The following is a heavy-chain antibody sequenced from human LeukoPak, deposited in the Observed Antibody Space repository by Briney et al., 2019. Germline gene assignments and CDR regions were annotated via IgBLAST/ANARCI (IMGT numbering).Heavy chain of an antibody. CDR2: ISDDGRIK. Sequence: QSGGSLRLSCVASGFSFSRYDMHWVRQAPGKGLEWVAVISDDGRIKIYGDSVKSRLTISRDNSKNTLYLQMNSLRGEDTAVYYCATAAAETGSFRDNWFDPWGQGTLVTVSS. D-gene: IGHD3-9*01. J-gene: IGHJ5*02. CDR1: GFSFSRYD. CDR3: ATAAAETGSFRDNWFDP. V-gene: IGHV3-30*04.